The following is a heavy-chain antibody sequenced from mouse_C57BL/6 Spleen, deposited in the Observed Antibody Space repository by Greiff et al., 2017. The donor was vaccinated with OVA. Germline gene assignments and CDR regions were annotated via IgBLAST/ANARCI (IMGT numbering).Heavy chain of an antibody. J-gene: IGHJ3*01. V-gene: IGHV1-61*01. CDR3: ARSHYGSSSAWCAY. CDR2: IYPSDSET. D-gene: IGHD1-1*01. CDR1: GYTFTSYW. Sequence: QVQLQQPGAELVRPGSSVKLSCKASGYTFTSYWMDWVKQRPGQGLEWIGNIYPSDSETPYNQKFKDKATLTVAKSSSTAYMQLSSLTSEDSEVYYCARSHYGSSSAWCAYWGQGTLVTVSA.